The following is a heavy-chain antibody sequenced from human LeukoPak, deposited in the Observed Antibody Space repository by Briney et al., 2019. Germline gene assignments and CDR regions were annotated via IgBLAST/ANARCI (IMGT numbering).Heavy chain of an antibody. CDR3: ARHYGGKPD. D-gene: IGHD4-23*01. Sequence: SETLSLTCTVSGGSISSSSYYWGWIRQPPGKGLEWIGSIYYSGSTYYNPSLKSRVTISVDTSKNQFSLKLSSVTAADTAVYYYARHYGGKPDWGQGTLVTVSS. CDR2: IYYSGST. V-gene: IGHV4-39*01. CDR1: GGSISSSSYY. J-gene: IGHJ4*02.